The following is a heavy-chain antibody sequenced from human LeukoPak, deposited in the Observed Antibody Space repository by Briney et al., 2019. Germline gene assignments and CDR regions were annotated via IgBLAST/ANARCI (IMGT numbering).Heavy chain of an antibody. J-gene: IGHJ4*02. CDR2: IYYSGST. CDR1: GHSISSGYY. Sequence: SETLSLTCTVSGHSISSGYYWGWIRQPPGEGLEWIGSIYYSGSTYYIPSLKSRVTISVDTSKNQFSLKLSSVTATDTAVYYCARGPTGYEGYWGQGTLVTVSS. D-gene: IGHD3-9*01. V-gene: IGHV4-38-2*02. CDR3: ARGPTGYEGY.